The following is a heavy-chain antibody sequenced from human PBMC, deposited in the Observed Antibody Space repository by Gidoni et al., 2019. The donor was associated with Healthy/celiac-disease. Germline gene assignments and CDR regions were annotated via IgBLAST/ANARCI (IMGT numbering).Heavy chain of an antibody. Sequence: EVQLVESGGGLVKPGGSLRLSCAAYGFTFSSYSMNWVRQAPGKGLEWVSSISSSSSYIYYADSVKGRFTISRDNAKNSLYLQMNSLRAEDTAVYYCARAPDYDFWSGYWWFDPWGQGTLVTVSS. CDR2: ISSSSSYI. J-gene: IGHJ5*02. CDR3: ARAPDYDFWSGYWWFDP. V-gene: IGHV3-21*01. D-gene: IGHD3-3*01. CDR1: GFTFSSYS.